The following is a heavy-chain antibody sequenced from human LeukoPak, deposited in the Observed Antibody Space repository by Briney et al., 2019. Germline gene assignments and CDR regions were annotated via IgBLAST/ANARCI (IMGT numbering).Heavy chain of an antibody. Sequence: GGSLRLSYAASGFTFSAYNMNWVRQAPGKGLEWVSSISSSGTSIYYAESSKGRFTISRDNAKNSLYLQMNSLRAEDTAVYYCARHTGPYYSSGSYGLDVWGQGTTVIVSS. V-gene: IGHV3-21*01. J-gene: IGHJ6*02. CDR2: ISSSGTSI. D-gene: IGHD3-10*01. CDR1: GFTFSAYN. CDR3: ARHTGPYYSSGSYGLDV.